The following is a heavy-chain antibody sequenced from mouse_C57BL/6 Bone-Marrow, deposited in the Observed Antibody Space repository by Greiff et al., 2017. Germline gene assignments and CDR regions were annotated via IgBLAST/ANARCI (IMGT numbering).Heavy chain of an antibody. CDR2: IDPSDSYT. V-gene: IGHV1-50*01. CDR1: GYTFTSYW. CDR3: ARPYYYGFAY. J-gene: IGHJ3*01. D-gene: IGHD1-1*01. Sequence: QVQLQQPGAELVKPGASVKLSCKASGYTFTSYWMQWVKQRPGQGLEWIGEIDPSDSYTNYNQKFKGKATLTVDTSSSTAYMQLSSLRSEDSAVYYCARPYYYGFAYWGQGTLVTVSA.